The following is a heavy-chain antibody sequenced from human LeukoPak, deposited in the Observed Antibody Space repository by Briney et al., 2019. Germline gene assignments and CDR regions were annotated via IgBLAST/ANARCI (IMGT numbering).Heavy chain of an antibody. CDR1: GGSISSYY. V-gene: IGHV4-59*01. CDR3: ARGFYYYDSSGYTYYFDY. D-gene: IGHD3-22*01. CDR2: IYYSGST. Sequence: SETLSLTCTVSGGSISSYYWSWIRQPPGKGLEWIGYIYYSGSTNYNPSLKSRVTISVDTSKNQFSLKLSSVTAADTAVYYCARGFYYYDSSGYTYYFDYWGQGTLVTVSS. J-gene: IGHJ4*02.